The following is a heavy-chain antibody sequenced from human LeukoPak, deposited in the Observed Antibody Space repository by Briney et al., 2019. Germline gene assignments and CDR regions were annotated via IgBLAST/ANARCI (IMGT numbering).Heavy chain of an antibody. CDR1: GFTFSSFA. V-gene: IGHV3-30*09. Sequence: PGGSLRLSCAASGFTFSSFAMHWVRQAPGKGLEWVAGLSYDGSKKYFADSVKGRFAISRDNSKNTLYLQMNSLRAEDTAVYYCARDERTSCYSYYFYGMDVWGQGTTVTVSS. CDR2: LSYDGSKK. J-gene: IGHJ6*02. CDR3: ARDERTSCYSYYFYGMDV. D-gene: IGHD2-15*01.